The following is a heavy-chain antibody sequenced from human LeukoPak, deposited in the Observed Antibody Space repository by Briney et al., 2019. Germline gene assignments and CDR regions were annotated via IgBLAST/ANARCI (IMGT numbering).Heavy chain of an antibody. V-gene: IGHV4-4*07. Sequence: SETLSLTCTVSGGSISSYYWSWLRQPAGKGLEWIGRIYTSGSTNYNPSLKSRVTMSVDTSKNQFSLKLSSVTAADTAVYYCARDRSITMIVVVIEDAFDIWGQGTMVTVSS. CDR3: ARDRSITMIVVVIEDAFDI. D-gene: IGHD3-22*01. CDR1: GGSISSYY. J-gene: IGHJ3*02. CDR2: IYTSGST.